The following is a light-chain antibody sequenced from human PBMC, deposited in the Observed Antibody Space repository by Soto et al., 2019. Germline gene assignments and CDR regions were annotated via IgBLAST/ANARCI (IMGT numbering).Light chain of an antibody. Sequence: EIVLMQSPGTLSLSPGEGATLSCRASQSVNNNYLACYQQRPGQAPTVLIFDTSRRATGVPDRFSGSGSGTDFTLRISRVEPDDFAVYYCQQYGSSQFTFGPGTKVNIK. V-gene: IGKV3-20*01. CDR2: DTS. CDR3: QQYGSSQFT. CDR1: QSVNNNY. J-gene: IGKJ3*01.